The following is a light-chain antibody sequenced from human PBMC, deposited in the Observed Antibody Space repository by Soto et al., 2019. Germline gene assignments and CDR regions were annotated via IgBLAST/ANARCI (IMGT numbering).Light chain of an antibody. J-gene: IGKJ3*01. CDR1: QSINSIY. Sequence: EIVLTQSPGTLSLSPGERATLSCRASQSINSIYLAWYQQKPGQAPRLPIYGASSRATGIPDRFSGSGSGTDFTLTISRLELEDFAVYYCQQSGSTPPVTFGPGTKVDIK. CDR2: GAS. CDR3: QQSGSTPPVT. V-gene: IGKV3-20*01.